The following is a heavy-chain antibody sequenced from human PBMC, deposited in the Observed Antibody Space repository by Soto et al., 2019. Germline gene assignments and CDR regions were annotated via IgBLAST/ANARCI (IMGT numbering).Heavy chain of an antibody. CDR1: GFTFTDYA. J-gene: IGHJ4*02. D-gene: IGHD6-13*01. CDR3: ARGSSGYISSWYYFDY. V-gene: IGHV3-23*01. Sequence: GGSLRLSCAASGFTFTDYALSWVRQAPGKGLEWVATISGIGGSTYLADSVKGRLSISRDNSKNTVSLLMNSLRAEDTAVYFCARGSSGYISSWYYFDYWGRGTLVTVSA. CDR2: ISGIGGST.